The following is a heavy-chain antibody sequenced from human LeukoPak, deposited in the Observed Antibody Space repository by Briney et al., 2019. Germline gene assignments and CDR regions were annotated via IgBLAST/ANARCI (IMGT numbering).Heavy chain of an antibody. D-gene: IGHD4-23*01. CDR2: IKQDGSEK. V-gene: IGHV3-7*01. J-gene: IGHJ4*02. CDR3: ARYIETPRRDLDY. Sequence: GGSLRLSCAASGFTLSSYWMSWVRQAPGKGLEWVARIKQDGSEKHYVDSVKGRFTISRDNAKNSVYLQMNTLRAEDTAVYYCARYIETPRRDLDYWGQGTLVTVSS. CDR1: GFTLSSYW.